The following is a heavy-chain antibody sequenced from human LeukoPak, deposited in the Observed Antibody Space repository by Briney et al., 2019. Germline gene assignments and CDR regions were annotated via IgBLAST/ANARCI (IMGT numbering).Heavy chain of an antibody. Sequence: PSETLSLTCTVSGGSISSSTYYWGWIRQPPGKGLEWIGSIYYSGTTYYNPSLKSRVTISADTSKNQFSLKLSSVTAADTAMYYCAGGRSSVLGYWGQGTLVTVSS. CDR3: AGGRSSVLGY. V-gene: IGHV4-39*01. CDR1: GGSISSSTYY. D-gene: IGHD6-19*01. CDR2: IYYSGTT. J-gene: IGHJ4*02.